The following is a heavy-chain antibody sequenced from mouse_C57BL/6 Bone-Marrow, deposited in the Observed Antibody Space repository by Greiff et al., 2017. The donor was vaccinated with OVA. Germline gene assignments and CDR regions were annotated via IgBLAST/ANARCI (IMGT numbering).Heavy chain of an antibody. Sequence: QVQLQQPGAELVKPGASVKMSCKASGYTFTSYWITWVKQRPGQGLEWIGDIYPGSGSTNYNEKFKSKATLTVDTSSSTAYMQLSILTSEDSAVYYCARWDYGSSYGFAYWGQGTLVTVSA. J-gene: IGHJ3*01. V-gene: IGHV1-55*01. CDR1: GYTFTSYW. CDR2: IYPGSGST. CDR3: ARWDYGSSYGFAY. D-gene: IGHD1-1*01.